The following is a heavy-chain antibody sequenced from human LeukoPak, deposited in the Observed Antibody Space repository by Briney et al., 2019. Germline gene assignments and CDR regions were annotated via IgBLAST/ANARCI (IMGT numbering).Heavy chain of an antibody. Sequence: GGSLRLSCAASGFTFSSYAMSWVRQAPGKGLEWVSAISGGGGSTYYADSVKGRFTISRDNSKNTLYLQMNSLRAEDTAVYYCAKGGSYSLDLCCYWGQGTLVTVSS. D-gene: IGHD1-26*01. CDR2: ISGGGGST. J-gene: IGHJ4*02. CDR1: GFTFSSYA. V-gene: IGHV3-23*01. CDR3: AKGGSYSLDLCCY.